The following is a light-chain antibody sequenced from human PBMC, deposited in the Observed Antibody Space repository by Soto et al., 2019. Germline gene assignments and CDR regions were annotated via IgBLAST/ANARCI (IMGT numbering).Light chain of an antibody. Sequence: SYELTQSTSVSLTPGQTARITCSGDALPTQYVYWYQQKPGQAPRLIIYKDNQRPSETPERFSASSSGTLATLTISGIQAEDEADFYCQSADTSGTYYVFGTGTKLTVL. J-gene: IGLJ1*01. V-gene: IGLV3-25*02. CDR3: QSADTSGTYYV. CDR2: KDN. CDR1: ALPTQY.